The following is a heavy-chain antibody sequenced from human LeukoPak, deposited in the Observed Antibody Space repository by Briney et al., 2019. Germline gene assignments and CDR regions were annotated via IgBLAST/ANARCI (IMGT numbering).Heavy chain of an antibody. CDR1: GYTFTGYY. CDR2: INPNSGGT. CDR3: ASRKDSSSWYYFDY. Sequence: ASVKVSCKASGYTFTGYYMHWVRQAPGQGLEWMGWINPNSGGTNYAQKFQGRVTMTRDTSITTSYMELSSLRSDDTAVYYCASRKDSSSWYYFDYWGQGTLVTVCS. J-gene: IGHJ4*02. V-gene: IGHV1-2*02. D-gene: IGHD6-13*01.